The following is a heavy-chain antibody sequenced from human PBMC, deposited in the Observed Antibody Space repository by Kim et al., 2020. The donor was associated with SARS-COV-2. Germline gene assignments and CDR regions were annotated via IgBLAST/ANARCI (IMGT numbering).Heavy chain of an antibody. Sequence: VKGRFTIARDNSKNTLYLQMNSLRAEDTAVYYCAKDRDIVVVVAATYFDYWGQGTLVTVSS. D-gene: IGHD2-15*01. V-gene: IGHV3-23*01. CDR3: AKDRDIVVVVAATYFDY. J-gene: IGHJ4*02.